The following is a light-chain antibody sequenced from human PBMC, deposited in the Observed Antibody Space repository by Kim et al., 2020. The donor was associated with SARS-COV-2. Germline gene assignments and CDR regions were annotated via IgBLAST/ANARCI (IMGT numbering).Light chain of an antibody. J-gene: IGLJ1*01. Sequence: QSITLSCTGTSSDVSSYNYVSWYQQHPGKAPKLMIYAVSNRPSGVSNRFSGSKSGNTASLTISGLQAEDEADYYCSSYTRSSTNYVFGTGTKVTVL. V-gene: IGLV2-14*03. CDR3: SSYTRSSTNYV. CDR1: SSDVSSYNY. CDR2: AVS.